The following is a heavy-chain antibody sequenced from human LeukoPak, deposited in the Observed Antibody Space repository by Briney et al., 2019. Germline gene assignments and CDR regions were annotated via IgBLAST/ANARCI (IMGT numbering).Heavy chain of an antibody. J-gene: IGHJ4*02. CDR2: IKQDGSEK. CDR3: AREGTTTSFDY. D-gene: IGHD1-26*01. CDR1: GFTFSRYW. Sequence: PGGSLRLSCAASGFTFSRYWMSWVRQAPGKGLEWVANIKQDGSEKYYVDSVKGRFTISRDNAKNSLYLQMNSLRAEDTAVYYCAREGTTTSFDYWGQGTPVTVSS. V-gene: IGHV3-7*01.